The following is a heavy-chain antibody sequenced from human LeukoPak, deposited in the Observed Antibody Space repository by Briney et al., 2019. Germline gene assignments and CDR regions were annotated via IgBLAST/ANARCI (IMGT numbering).Heavy chain of an antibody. J-gene: IGHJ5*02. Sequence: PGGSLRLSCAASGFTFSSYGMSWVRQAPGKGLEWVSSISGSGGNVYYAGSVRGRFTISRDSSKNTVYLQMNSLRAEDTATYYCARDIRNYYDSGAYGWFDPWGQGTLVPVSS. V-gene: IGHV3-23*01. CDR2: ISGSGGNV. D-gene: IGHD3-10*01. CDR1: GFTFSSYG. CDR3: ARDIRNYYDSGAYGWFDP.